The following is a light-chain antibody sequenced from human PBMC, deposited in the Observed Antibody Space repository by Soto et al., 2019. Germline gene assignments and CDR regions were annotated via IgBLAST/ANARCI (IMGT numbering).Light chain of an antibody. CDR3: QQYYSAPLT. J-gene: IGKJ4*01. V-gene: IGKV4-1*01. Sequence: DIVMTQSPDSLAVPLGERATINCKSSQRVFYSTNNRNYLAWYQQKAGQPPKLLIYWASTRESGVPDRFSGSGSGTDFTLTISSLQSEDAAVYYCQQYYSAPLTFGGGTKVDIK. CDR1: QRVFYSTNNRNY. CDR2: WAS.